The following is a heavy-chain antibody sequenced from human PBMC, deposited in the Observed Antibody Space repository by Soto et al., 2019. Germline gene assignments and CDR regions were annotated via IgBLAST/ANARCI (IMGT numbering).Heavy chain of an antibody. J-gene: IGHJ6*02. CDR3: ARGDIVVVPAAWTRWYYGMDV. V-gene: IGHV1-46*01. CDR1: GYTFTSYY. D-gene: IGHD2-2*01. Sequence: ASVKVSCKASGYTFTSYYMHWVRQAPGQGLEWMGIINPSGGSTSYAQKFQGRVTMTRDTSTSTVYMELSSLRSEDTAVYYCARGDIVVVPAAWTRWYYGMDVWGQGTTVTVSS. CDR2: INPSGGST.